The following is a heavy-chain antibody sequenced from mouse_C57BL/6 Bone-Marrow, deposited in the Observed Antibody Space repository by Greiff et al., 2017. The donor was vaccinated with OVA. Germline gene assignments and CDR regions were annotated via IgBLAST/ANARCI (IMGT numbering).Heavy chain of an antibody. D-gene: IGHD2-12*01. V-gene: IGHV5-6*01. J-gene: IGHJ2*01. CDR1: GFTFSSYG. CDR3: ARQNYKCYFAY. Sequence: EVQLVESGGDLVKPGGSLKLSCAASGFTFSSYGMSWVRQTPDKRLEWVATISSGGSYTYYPDSVKGRFTISRDNAKNTLYLHMSSLKSDDTAMYYSARQNYKCYFAYWGQGTTLTVSS. CDR2: ISSGGSYT.